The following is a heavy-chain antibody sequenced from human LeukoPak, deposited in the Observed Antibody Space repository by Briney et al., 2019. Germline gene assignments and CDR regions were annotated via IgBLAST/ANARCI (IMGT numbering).Heavy chain of an antibody. V-gene: IGHV3-23*01. CDR1: GVAFSAYA. CDR3: ARDRAAPQTYSGY. J-gene: IGHJ4*02. D-gene: IGHD3-10*01. CDR2: ISGSGSTT. Sequence: GGSLRLSCAASGVAFSAYAMNWVRQAPGQGLEWVSAISGSGSTTYYADSVKGRFTISRDNAKNSLYLHMNSLSAEDTAVYYCARDRAAPQTYSGYWGQGPLVSVSS.